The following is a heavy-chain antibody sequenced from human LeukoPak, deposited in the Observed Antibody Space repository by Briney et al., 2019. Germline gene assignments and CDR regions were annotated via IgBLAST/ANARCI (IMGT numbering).Heavy chain of an antibody. V-gene: IGHV4-34*01. CDR3: ARQEDYDILTGYYNVIGY. CDR2: INHSGST. CDR1: GGSFSGYY. D-gene: IGHD3-9*01. Sequence: SETLSLTCAVYGGSFSGYYWSWIRQPPGKGLEWIGEINHSGSTNYNPSLKSRVTISVDTSKNQFPLKLSSVTAADTAVYYCARQEDYDILTGYYNVIGYWGQGTLVTVSS. J-gene: IGHJ4*02.